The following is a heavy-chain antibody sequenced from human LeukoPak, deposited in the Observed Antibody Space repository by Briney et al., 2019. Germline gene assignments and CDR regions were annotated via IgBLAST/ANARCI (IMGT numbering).Heavy chain of an antibody. D-gene: IGHD3-3*01. CDR1: GFTFSSYA. CDR2: ISGSGGST. Sequence: PGGSLRLSCAASGFTFSSYAMSWVRQAPGKGLEWVSAISGSGGSTYYADSVKGRFTISRDNAKNSLYLQMSRLRAEDTAVYYCARVGVAGFDYWGQGILVTVSS. J-gene: IGHJ4*02. V-gene: IGHV3-23*01. CDR3: ARVGVAGFDY.